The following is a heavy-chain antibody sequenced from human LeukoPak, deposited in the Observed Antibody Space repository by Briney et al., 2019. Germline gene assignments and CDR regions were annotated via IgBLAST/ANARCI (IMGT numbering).Heavy chain of an antibody. CDR1: GFTFSIYA. J-gene: IGHJ4*02. D-gene: IGHD3-10*01. CDR2: SGSGGST. CDR3: AKRASGGYYYFDH. V-gene: IGHV3-23*01. Sequence: GGSLRLSCAASGFTFSIYAMNWVRQAPGKGLECVSVSGSGGSTYYADSVKGRFTISRDNSKNTLYLQMNSLRAEDTAVYYCAKRASGGYYYFDHWGQGTLVTVSS.